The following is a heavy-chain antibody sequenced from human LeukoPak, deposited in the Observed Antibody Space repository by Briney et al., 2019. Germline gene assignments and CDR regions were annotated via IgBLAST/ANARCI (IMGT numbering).Heavy chain of an antibody. CDR3: AKGRITMIVVVEFDY. D-gene: IGHD3-22*01. CDR2: ISYDGSNK. CDR1: GFTFSNYV. Sequence: GGSLRLSCAASGFTFSNYVMHWVRQAPGKGLEWVAVISYDGSNKYYADSVKGRFTISRDNSKNTLYLQMNSLRAEDTAVYYCAKGRITMIVVVEFDYWGQGTLVTVSS. V-gene: IGHV3-30*18. J-gene: IGHJ4*02.